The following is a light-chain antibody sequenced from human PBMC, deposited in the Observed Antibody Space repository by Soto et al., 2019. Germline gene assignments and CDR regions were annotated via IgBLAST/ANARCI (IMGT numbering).Light chain of an antibody. Sequence: EIVFTQSPATLSLSPGEGATLSCRSSQSVSSYLAWYQQKPGQAPRLLIYDASNRATGIPARFSGSGSGTDFTLTISSLEPEDFAVYYCQQRSNWPPITFGQGTRLEI. CDR1: QSVSSY. CDR3: QQRSNWPPIT. V-gene: IGKV3-11*01. J-gene: IGKJ5*01. CDR2: DAS.